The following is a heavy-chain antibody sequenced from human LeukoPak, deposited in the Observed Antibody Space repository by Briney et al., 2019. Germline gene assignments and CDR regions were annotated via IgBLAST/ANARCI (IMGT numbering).Heavy chain of an antibody. D-gene: IGHD3-10*02. V-gene: IGHV3-74*01. CDR1: GFAFSSYW. Sequence: GGSLRLSCAASGFAFSSYWMHWVRQAPGKGLAWVSRINEAGSATNDADSVKGRFTISRDNAKNALYLQMNSLRAEDTAVYYCVRDMFGGRDYWGQGTLVTVSS. J-gene: IGHJ4*01. CDR3: VRDMFGGRDY. CDR2: INEAGSAT.